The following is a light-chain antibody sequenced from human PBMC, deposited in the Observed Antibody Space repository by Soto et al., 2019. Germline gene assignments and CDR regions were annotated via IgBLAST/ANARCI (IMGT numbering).Light chain of an antibody. CDR2: NND. CDR3: AAWDDNFWV. V-gene: IGLV1-44*01. J-gene: IGLJ7*01. CDR1: SSNIGTNS. Sequence: QSVLTQPPSASGTPGQRVTFSCSGSSSNIGTNSVSWYQQLPGSAPKLLIYNNDERPSGVPDRFSGYKSGTSASLAISGLQSEDEADYYCAAWDDNFWVFGGGTQLTVL.